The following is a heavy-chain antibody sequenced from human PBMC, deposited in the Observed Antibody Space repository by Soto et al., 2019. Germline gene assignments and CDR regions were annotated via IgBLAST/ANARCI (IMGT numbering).Heavy chain of an antibody. V-gene: IGHV4-61*01. CDR3: ARENYYDSSPINWFDP. J-gene: IGHJ5*02. Sequence: PSETLSLTCTVSGGSVSSGSYYWSWIRQPPGKGLEWIGYIYYSGSTNYNPSLKSRVTISVDTSKNQFSLKLSSVTAADTAVYYCARENYYDSSPINWFDPWGQGTLVTVSS. CDR2: IYYSGST. D-gene: IGHD3-22*01. CDR1: GGSVSSGSYY.